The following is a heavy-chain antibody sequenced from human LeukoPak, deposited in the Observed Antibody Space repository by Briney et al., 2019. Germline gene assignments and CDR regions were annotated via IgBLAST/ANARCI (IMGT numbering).Heavy chain of an antibody. V-gene: IGHV3-30*18. CDR2: ISYDGSNK. D-gene: IGHD3-10*01. CDR1: GFTFSSDG. J-gene: IGHJ4*02. Sequence: GGSLRLSCAASGFTFSSDGMHWARQAPRKGLEWVAVISYDGSNKTYADSVKGRFPISRDNSKNTLYLQMNSLRAEDTAVYYCAKVQLRITMVRGAPDYWGQGTLVTVSS. CDR3: AKVQLRITMVRGAPDY.